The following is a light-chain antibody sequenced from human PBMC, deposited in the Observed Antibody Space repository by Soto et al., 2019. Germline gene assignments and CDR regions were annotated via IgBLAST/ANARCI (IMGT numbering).Light chain of an antibody. CDR3: QQSPGT. CDR1: QSISSSS. V-gene: IGKV3-20*01. Sequence: EIVLTQFPGTLSLSPGERVILSCRASQSISSSSLAWYQQKPGQAPRLLIYGTSTRVPGTPDRFSGSGSGTDFSLTISRLEPEDFAGYYCQQSPGTFGQGTKVEIK. J-gene: IGKJ1*01. CDR2: GTS.